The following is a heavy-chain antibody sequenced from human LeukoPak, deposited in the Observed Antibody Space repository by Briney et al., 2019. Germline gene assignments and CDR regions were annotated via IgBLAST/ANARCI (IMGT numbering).Heavy chain of an antibody. CDR3: AREPDYGYFDY. CDR1: GGSISSGSYY. CDR2: IYTSGST. J-gene: IGHJ4*02. D-gene: IGHD4/OR15-4a*01. V-gene: IGHV4-61*02. Sequence: SQTLSLTCTVSGGSISSGSYYWSWIRQPAGTGLEWIGRIYTSGSTNYNPSLKSRVTISVDTSKNQFSLKLSSVTAADTAVYYCAREPDYGYFDYWGQGTLVTVSS.